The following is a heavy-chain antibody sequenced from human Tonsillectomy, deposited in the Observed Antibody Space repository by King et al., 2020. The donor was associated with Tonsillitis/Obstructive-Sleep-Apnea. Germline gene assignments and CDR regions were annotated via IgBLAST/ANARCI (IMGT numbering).Heavy chain of an antibody. CDR1: GFTFSSYW. CDR2: IKQDGSEK. J-gene: IGHJ4*02. Sequence: VQLVESGGGLVQPGGSLRLSCAASGFTFSSYWMSWVRQAPGKGLEWVANIKQDGSEKYYVDSVKGRFTISRDNAKNSLYLQMNSLRAEDTAVYYCARDPVTWEKADTDYWGQGTLVTVSS. D-gene: IGHD6-25*01. V-gene: IGHV3-7*04. CDR3: ARDPVTWEKADTDY.